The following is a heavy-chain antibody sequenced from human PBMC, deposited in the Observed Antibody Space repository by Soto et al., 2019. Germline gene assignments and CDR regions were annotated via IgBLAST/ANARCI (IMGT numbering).Heavy chain of an antibody. J-gene: IGHJ3*02. D-gene: IGHD7-27*01. CDR3: AKDAVNWGYSNSGHDAFDI. CDR2: ISGSGGST. CDR1: GFTFSSYA. Sequence: GGSLRLSCAASGFTFSSYAMSWVRQAPGKGLEWVSAISGSGGSTYYADSVKGRFTISRDNSKNTLYLQMNSLRAEDTAVYYCAKDAVNWGYSNSGHDAFDIWGQGTMVTVSS. V-gene: IGHV3-23*01.